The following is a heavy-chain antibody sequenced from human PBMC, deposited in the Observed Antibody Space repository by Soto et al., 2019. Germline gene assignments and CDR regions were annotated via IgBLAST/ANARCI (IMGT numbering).Heavy chain of an antibody. Sequence: SVKVSCKASGGTFSSYAISWVRQAPGQGLEWMGGIIPIFGTANYAQKFQGRVTITADESTSTAYMELSSLRSEDTAVYYCASYYDFWRGYTDPYQYYFDYWGQGTLVTVSS. D-gene: IGHD3-3*01. J-gene: IGHJ4*02. CDR2: IIPIFGTA. CDR3: ASYYDFWRGYTDPYQYYFDY. V-gene: IGHV1-69*13. CDR1: GGTFSSYA.